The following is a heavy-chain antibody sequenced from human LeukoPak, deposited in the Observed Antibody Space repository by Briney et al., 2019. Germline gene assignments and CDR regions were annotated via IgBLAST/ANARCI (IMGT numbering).Heavy chain of an antibody. CDR3: ARRVTPWSERDY. V-gene: IGHV5-51*01. J-gene: IGHJ4*02. CDR1: GFTFTNYW. Sequence: GESLKISCKGFGFTFTNYWIGWVRQQPGKGLEWMAIIYVGNSDARYSPSFRGQVTISADKSIDTAYLQWSSLKASDTAMYYFARRVTPWSERDYWGQGTLGTVSS. D-gene: IGHD2-15*01. CDR2: IYVGNSDA.